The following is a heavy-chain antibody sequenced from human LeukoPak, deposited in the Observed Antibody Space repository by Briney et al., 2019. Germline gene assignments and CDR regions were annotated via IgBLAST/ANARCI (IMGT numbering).Heavy chain of an antibody. J-gene: IGHJ4*02. CDR2: IIPILGIA. D-gene: IGHD5-18*01. Sequence: ASVKVSCRASGGTFSSYAISWVRQAPGQGLEWMGRIIPILGIANYAQEFQGRVTITADKSTSTAYMGLSSLRSEDTAVYYCARSEYKIQLWLAYWGQGTLVTVSS. CDR3: ARSEYKIQLWLAY. V-gene: IGHV1-69*04. CDR1: GGTFSSYA.